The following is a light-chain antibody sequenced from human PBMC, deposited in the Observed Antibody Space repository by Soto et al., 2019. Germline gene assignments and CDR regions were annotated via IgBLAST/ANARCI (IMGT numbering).Light chain of an antibody. V-gene: IGKV3-20*01. J-gene: IGKJ4*01. CDR2: GAS. CDR1: QSVSSSY. Sequence: EIVLAQSPGTLSLSPGERATLSCRASQSVSSSYLAWYQQKPGQAPRLLIYGASSRATAIPDRFSGSGSGTDFTLTISRLEPVDFAVYYCQQYGTSPLTFGGGTKVEIK. CDR3: QQYGTSPLT.